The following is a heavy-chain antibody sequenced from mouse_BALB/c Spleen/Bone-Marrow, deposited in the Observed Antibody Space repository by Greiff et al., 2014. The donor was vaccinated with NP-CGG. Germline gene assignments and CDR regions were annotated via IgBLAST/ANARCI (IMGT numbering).Heavy chain of an antibody. Sequence: DVKLQESGAELVKPGAPVKLSCTASGFNIKDTYMNWVKQRPEQGLEWIGRIEPANGNTKYDPKFQGKATITTDTSSNTAYLQLSSLTSEDTAVYYCARGKGIYLGFAYWGQGTLVTVSA. J-gene: IGHJ3*01. D-gene: IGHD2-1*01. V-gene: IGHV14-3*02. CDR1: GFNIKDTY. CDR3: ARGKGIYLGFAY. CDR2: IEPANGNT.